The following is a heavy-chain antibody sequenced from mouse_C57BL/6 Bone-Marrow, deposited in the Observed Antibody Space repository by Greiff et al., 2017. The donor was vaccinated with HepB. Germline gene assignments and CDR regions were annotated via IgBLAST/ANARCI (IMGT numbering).Heavy chain of an antibody. CDR2: IDPENGDT. J-gene: IGHJ1*03. Sequence: EVQLQQSGAELVRPGASVKLSCTASGFNIKDDYMHWVKQRPEQGLEWIGWIDPENGDTEYASKFQGKATITADTSSNTAYLQLSSLTSEDTAVYYCTGYYGSSCYWYFDVWGTGTTVTVSS. V-gene: IGHV14-4*01. D-gene: IGHD1-1*01. CDR3: TGYYGSSCYWYFDV. CDR1: GFNIKDDY.